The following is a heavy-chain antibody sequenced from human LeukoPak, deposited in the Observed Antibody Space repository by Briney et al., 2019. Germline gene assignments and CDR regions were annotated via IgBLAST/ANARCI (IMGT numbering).Heavy chain of an antibody. CDR1: GDSISSSGYY. V-gene: IGHV4-39*01. D-gene: IGHD3-10*01. CDR3: ARFRGVVSSSLLDF. CDR2: IHFSGTT. Sequence: SETLSLTGTVSGDSISSSGYYWGWIRQPPGKGLEWIGIIHFSGTTYYNPSLKSRVTISVDTSKNQFSLRLPSVTAADTAVYYCARFRGVVSSSLLDFWGQGTLVTVSS. J-gene: IGHJ4*02.